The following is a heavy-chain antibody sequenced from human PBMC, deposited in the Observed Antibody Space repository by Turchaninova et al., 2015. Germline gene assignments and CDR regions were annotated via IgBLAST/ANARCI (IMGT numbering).Heavy chain of an antibody. J-gene: IGHJ6*03. D-gene: IGHD2-8*01. Sequence: EVKLLASGGGLVQAGGSLRLYGASSGFIFRRYAMSLVRQGPGKGLEWVSTISASGDSTYYTDSVKGRFTISRDNSKNTLYLQMNSLRAEDMAVYYCAKPLSAYYYYMDVWGRGTTVTVSS. CDR1: GFIFRRYA. CDR3: AKPLSAYYYYMDV. CDR2: ISASGDST. V-gene: IGHV3-23*01.